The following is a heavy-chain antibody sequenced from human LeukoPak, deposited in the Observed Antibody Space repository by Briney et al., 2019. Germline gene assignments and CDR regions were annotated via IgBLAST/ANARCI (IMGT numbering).Heavy chain of an antibody. V-gene: IGHV3-30*18. D-gene: IGHD2/OR15-2a*01. J-gene: IGHJ4*02. CDR3: AKGDFRFDY. Sequence: GGSLRLSCAASGFTFSSYGMHWVRQAPGKGLEWVAVISYDGGNKYYADSVKGRFTISRDNSKNTLYLQMISLRAEDTAVYYCAKGDFRFDYWGQGTLVTVSS. CDR2: ISYDGGNK. CDR1: GFTFSSYG.